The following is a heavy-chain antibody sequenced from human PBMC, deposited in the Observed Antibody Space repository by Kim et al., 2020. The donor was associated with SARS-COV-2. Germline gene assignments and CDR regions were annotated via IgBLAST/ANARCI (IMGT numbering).Heavy chain of an antibody. CDR2: IYYSGST. J-gene: IGHJ4*02. D-gene: IGHD3-22*01. V-gene: IGHV4-39*07. CDR3: AREELDDSSGCHFDY. CDR1: GGSISSSSYY. Sequence: SETLSLTCTVSGGSISSSSYYWGWIRQPPGKGLEWIGSIYYSGSTYYNPSLKSRVTISVDTSKNQFSLKLSSVTAADTAVYYCAREELDDSSGCHFDYWGQGTLVTVSS.